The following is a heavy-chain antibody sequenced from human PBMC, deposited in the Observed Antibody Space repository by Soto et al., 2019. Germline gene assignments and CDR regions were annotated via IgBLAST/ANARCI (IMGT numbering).Heavy chain of an antibody. J-gene: IGHJ4*02. CDR2: IDPSDSYT. V-gene: IGHV5-10-1*01. CDR3: ARPGSSSWPDYFDY. CDR1: GYSVTSYW. D-gene: IGHD6-13*01. Sequence: GESLKISCKGSGYSVTSYWISWVRQMPGKGLEWMGRIDPSDSYTNYSPSFQGHVTISADKSISTAYLQWSSLKASDTAMYYFARPGSSSWPDYFDYWGQGTLVTVSS.